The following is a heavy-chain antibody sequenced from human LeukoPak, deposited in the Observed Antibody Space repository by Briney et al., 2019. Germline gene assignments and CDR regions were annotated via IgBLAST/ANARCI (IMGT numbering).Heavy chain of an antibody. CDR2: IYYSGST. J-gene: IGHJ6*02. CDR3: ARGYCSSTSCYLLHYYYYGMDV. CDR1: GGSISSGGYY. V-gene: IGHV4-30-4*08. D-gene: IGHD2-2*01. Sequence: SQTLSLTCTVSGGSISSGGYYWSWIRQHPGKGLEWVGYIYYSGSTYYNPSLKSRVTISVDTSKNQFSLKLSSVTAADTAVYYCARGYCSSTSCYLLHYYYYGMDVWGQGTTVTVSS.